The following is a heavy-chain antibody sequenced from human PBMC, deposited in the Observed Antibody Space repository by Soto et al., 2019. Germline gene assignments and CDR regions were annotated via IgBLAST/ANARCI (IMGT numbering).Heavy chain of an antibody. D-gene: IGHD6-19*01. CDR1: GGTFSNYA. CDR2: IVPIFGTT. V-gene: IGHV1-69*12. CDR3: ARVEAVAGIYNYHGLDV. Sequence: QVQLVQSGAEVQKPGSSVKVSCNASGGTFSNYAISWVRQAPGQGLEWMGGIVPIFGTTYYAQKFQGRVTIIADDSTTTAYLELSRLRSEDTAMYYCARVEAVAGIYNYHGLDVWGQGTAVSVSS. J-gene: IGHJ6*02.